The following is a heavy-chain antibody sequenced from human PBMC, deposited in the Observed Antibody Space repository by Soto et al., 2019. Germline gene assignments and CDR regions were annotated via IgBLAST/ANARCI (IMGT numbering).Heavy chain of an antibody. CDR3: ARDHCSSTSCHSFDY. V-gene: IGHV3-33*01. J-gene: IGHJ4*02. D-gene: IGHD2-2*01. CDR1: GFTFSSYG. CDR2: IWSDGTTK. Sequence: QVQLVESGGGVVQPGRSLRLSCAASGFTFSSYGMHWVRQAPGKGLEWVAVIWSDGTTKYYADSVQGQFTISRDSSKNTLYLQMSSLRAEDTAVYYCARDHCSSTSCHSFDYWGQGTLVTVSS.